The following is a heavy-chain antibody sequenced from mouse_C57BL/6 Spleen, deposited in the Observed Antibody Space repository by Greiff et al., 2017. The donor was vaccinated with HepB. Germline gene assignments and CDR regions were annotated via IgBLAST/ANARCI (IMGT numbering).Heavy chain of an antibody. Sequence: EVMLVESEGGLVQPGRSMKLSCTASGFTFSDYYMAWVRQVPEKGLEWVANINYDGSSTYYLDSLKSRFIISRDNAKNILYLQMSSLKSEDTATYYCARAGDYDDGHFDYWGQGTTLTVSS. D-gene: IGHD2-4*01. CDR2: INYDGSST. CDR1: GFTFSDYY. J-gene: IGHJ2*01. V-gene: IGHV5-16*01. CDR3: ARAGDYDDGHFDY.